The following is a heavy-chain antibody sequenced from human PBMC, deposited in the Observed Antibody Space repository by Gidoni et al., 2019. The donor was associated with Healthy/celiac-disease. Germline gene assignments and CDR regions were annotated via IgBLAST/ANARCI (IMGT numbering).Heavy chain of an antibody. CDR1: GFTFSSYA. V-gene: IGHV3-23*01. CDR2: ISGSGGST. D-gene: IGHD6-6*01. J-gene: IGHJ5*02. CDR3: AKVYSSSPRWFDP. Sequence: TASGFTFSSYAMSWVRPAPGKGLEWVSAISGSGGSTYYADSVKGRFTISRDNSKNTLYLQMNSLRAEDTAVYYCAKVYSSSPRWFDPWGQGTLVTVSS.